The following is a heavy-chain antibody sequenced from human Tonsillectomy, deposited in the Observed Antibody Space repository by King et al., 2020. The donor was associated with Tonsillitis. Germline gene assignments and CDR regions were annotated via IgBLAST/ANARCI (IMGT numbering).Heavy chain of an antibody. Sequence: VQLVESGAEVKKPGESLRISCTGSGYSFTSYWITWVRQMPGKGLGWMGTIDPSDSYTNYSPSFQGHVTISADKSISIAYLQWSSLKASDTAMYYCATSGSYYWSDYWGQGTLVTVSS. D-gene: IGHD1-26*01. V-gene: IGHV5-10-1*03. CDR1: GYSFTSYW. CDR2: IDPSDSYT. CDR3: ATSGSYYWSDY. J-gene: IGHJ4*02.